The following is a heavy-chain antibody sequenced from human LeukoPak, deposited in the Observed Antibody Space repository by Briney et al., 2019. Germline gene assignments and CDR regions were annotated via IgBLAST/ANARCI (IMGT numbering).Heavy chain of an antibody. J-gene: IGHJ4*02. Sequence: SVRVSCKASGYTISDYFMHWVRQAPGQGLEWMGWINPNTNGINYAQKFQGRVTMTRDTSISTAYMELSRLRSDDTAVYYCARENSGSYSRTFDYWGQGTLVTVSS. D-gene: IGHD1-26*01. V-gene: IGHV1-2*02. CDR1: GYTISDYF. CDR2: INPNTNGI. CDR3: ARENSGSYSRTFDY.